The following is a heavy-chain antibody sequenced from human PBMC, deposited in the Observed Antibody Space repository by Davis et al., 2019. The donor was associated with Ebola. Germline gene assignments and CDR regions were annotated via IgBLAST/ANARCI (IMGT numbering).Heavy chain of an antibody. CDR2: ITSSGDRA. J-gene: IGHJ3*02. Sequence: PGGSLRLSCAASGFSFTSYAMNWVRQAPGKGLEWISYITSSGDRADYADSVKGRFTISRDNARNSLYLQMNSLRAEDTAVYYCTREDFCDTWGPGTLVTVSS. CDR3: TREDFCDT. V-gene: IGHV3-48*03. CDR1: GFSFTSYA. D-gene: IGHD2/OR15-2a*01.